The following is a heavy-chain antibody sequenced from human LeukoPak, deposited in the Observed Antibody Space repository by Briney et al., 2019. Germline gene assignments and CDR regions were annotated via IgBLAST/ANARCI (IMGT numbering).Heavy chain of an antibody. Sequence: PGGSLRLSCAASGFTFSSYAMHWVRQAPGKGLEWVAVISYDGSNKYYADSVKGRFTISRENAKNSLYLQMNSLRAGDTAVYYCARALSQDYGSGNLDYWGQGTLVTVSS. CDR2: ISYDGSNK. V-gene: IGHV3-30*14. J-gene: IGHJ4*02. D-gene: IGHD3-10*01. CDR1: GFTFSSYA. CDR3: ARALSQDYGSGNLDY.